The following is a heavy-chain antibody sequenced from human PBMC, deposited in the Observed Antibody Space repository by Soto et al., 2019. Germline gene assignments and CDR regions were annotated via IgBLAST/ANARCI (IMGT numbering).Heavy chain of an antibody. J-gene: IGHJ4*02. V-gene: IGHV4-59*11. Sequence: TLSLTCTVSDDSITTHYWSWIRQPPGKGLECIGYIYYTGITNYNPSLKSRVTISLDTSKNQFSLRLTSVTAADTAVYYCARTARRLDIWGQGSQVTVS. CDR2: IYYTGIT. CDR3: ARTARRLDI. CDR1: DDSITTHY. D-gene: IGHD6-6*01.